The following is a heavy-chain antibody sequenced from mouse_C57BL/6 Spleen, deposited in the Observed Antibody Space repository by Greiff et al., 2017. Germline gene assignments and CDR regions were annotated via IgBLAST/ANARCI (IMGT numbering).Heavy chain of an antibody. CDR2: ILTGSGST. CDR3: DRSPDYEGYPSGFGG. Sequence: QVPLQQSGAELLKPGASVKLFFKATGYTFTGHWIAWVKQRPGHGLEWIGEILTGSGSTNYNEKFKGKGTCTADTSSNTTYMQLSSLTTEEPDIYDCDRSPDYEGYPSGFGGRGQGTMVAV. D-gene: IGHD2-3*01. J-gene: IGHJ3*01. CDR1: GYTFTGHW. V-gene: IGHV1-9*01.